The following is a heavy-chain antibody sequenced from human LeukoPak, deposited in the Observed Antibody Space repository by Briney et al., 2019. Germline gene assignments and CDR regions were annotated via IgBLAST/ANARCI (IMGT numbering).Heavy chain of an antibody. Sequence: ASVKVSCKASGGTFSSYAISWVRQAPGQGLEWMGRIIPILGIANYAQKFQGRVTITADKSTSTAYMELSSLRSEDTAVYYCARVFNDAELAFELGMRFDPWGQGTLVTVSS. V-gene: IGHV1-69*04. D-gene: IGHD7-27*01. CDR3: ARVFNDAELAFELGMRFDP. J-gene: IGHJ5*02. CDR2: IIPILGIA. CDR1: GGTFSSYA.